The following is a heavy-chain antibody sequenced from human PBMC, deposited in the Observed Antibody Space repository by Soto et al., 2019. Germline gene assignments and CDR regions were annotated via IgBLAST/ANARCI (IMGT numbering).Heavy chain of an antibody. V-gene: IGHV1-18*01. D-gene: IGHD6-6*01. CDR3: ARVQRSSSLGWFDP. J-gene: IGHJ5*02. CDR2: ISAYNGNT. Sequence: ASVKVSCKASGYTFTSYGISWVRQAPGQGLEWMGWISAYNGNTNYAQKLQGRATMTKNTSTSPAYMELRSLGADATALYYCARVQRSSSLGWFDPWGQGTLVTVSS. CDR1: GYTFTSYG.